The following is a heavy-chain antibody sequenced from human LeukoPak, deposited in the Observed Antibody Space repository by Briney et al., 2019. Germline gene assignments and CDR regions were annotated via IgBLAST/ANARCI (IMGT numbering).Heavy chain of an antibody. CDR1: GFTFSNAW. CDR3: TTERTDAFDI. CDR2: IKSKTDGGTT. J-gene: IGHJ3*02. Sequence: GGSLRLSCVASGFTFSNAWMSWVHQAPGKGLEWVGLIKSKTDGGTTDYAAPVKGRFTISRDDSKNTLYLQMNSLKTEDTAVYYCTTERTDAFDIWGQGTMVTVSS. V-gene: IGHV3-15*01.